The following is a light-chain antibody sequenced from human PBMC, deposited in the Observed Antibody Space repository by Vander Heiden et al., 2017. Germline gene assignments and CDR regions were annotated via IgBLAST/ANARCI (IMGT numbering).Light chain of an antibody. Sequence: DIQLTQFPSPLSASVGDRLTITCPASQGISNYLARYQKKPGKVPEILIYAASTLQSGVPSRFSGSGSGPDFTLTISSMKPEDVAPYSCQKDNRASFACGHGTKVDIK. V-gene: IGKV1-27*01. J-gene: IGKJ3*01. CDR2: AAS. CDR3: QKDNRASFA. CDR1: QGISNY.